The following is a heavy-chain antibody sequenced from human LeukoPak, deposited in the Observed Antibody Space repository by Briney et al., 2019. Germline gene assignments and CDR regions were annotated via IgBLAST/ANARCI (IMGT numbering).Heavy chain of an antibody. CDR1: GGSISSYY. V-gene: IGHV4-59*08. D-gene: IGHD3-22*01. J-gene: IGHJ3*02. CDR2: IYYSGST. Sequence: SETLSLTCTVSGGSISSYYWSWIRQPPGKGLEWIGYIYYSGSTNYNPSLKGRVTISVDTSKNQFSLKLSSVTAADTAVYYCASLIGSSSSGYYGAFDIWGQGTMVTVSS. CDR3: ASLIGSSSSGYYGAFDI.